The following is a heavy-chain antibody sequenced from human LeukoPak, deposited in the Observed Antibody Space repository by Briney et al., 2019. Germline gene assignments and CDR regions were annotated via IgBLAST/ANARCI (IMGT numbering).Heavy chain of an antibody. CDR1: GYSFTSYW. Sequence: GESLRISCKGSGYSFTSYWISWVRQMPGKGLEWMGRIDPSDSYTNYSPSFQGHVTILADKSISTAYLQWSSLKASDTAMYYCASQRVSIAAASVDYWGQGTLVTVSS. CDR2: IDPSDSYT. CDR3: ASQRVSIAAASVDY. D-gene: IGHD6-13*01. J-gene: IGHJ4*02. V-gene: IGHV5-10-1*01.